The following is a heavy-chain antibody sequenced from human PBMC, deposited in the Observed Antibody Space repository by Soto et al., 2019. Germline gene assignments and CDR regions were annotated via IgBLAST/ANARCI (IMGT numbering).Heavy chain of an antibody. Sequence: EVQLLESGGGLVQPGVSLRLSCAASGFTFSSYAMSWVRQAPGKWLEWVSAISGSGGSTYYADSGKGRFTISRDNSKNTLYLQMNSLSAEDTAVYYCAKASSSWVRGYFDYWGQGTLVTVSS. J-gene: IGHJ4*02. V-gene: IGHV3-23*01. CDR1: GFTFSSYA. CDR2: ISGSGGST. D-gene: IGHD6-13*01. CDR3: AKASSSWVRGYFDY.